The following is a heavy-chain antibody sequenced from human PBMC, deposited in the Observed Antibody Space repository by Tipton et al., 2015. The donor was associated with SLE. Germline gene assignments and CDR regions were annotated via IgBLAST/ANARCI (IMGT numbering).Heavy chain of an antibody. Sequence: TLSLTCAVYGGSFSGYYWSWIRQPPGKGLEWIGEINHSGSTNYNPSLKSRATISVDASKNQFSLKLSSVTAAGTAVYYCARGIAAAVTEGYYYGMDVWGQGTTVTVSS. CDR2: INHSGST. J-gene: IGHJ6*02. V-gene: IGHV4-34*01. D-gene: IGHD6-13*01. CDR3: ARGIAAAVTEGYYYGMDV. CDR1: GGSFSGYY.